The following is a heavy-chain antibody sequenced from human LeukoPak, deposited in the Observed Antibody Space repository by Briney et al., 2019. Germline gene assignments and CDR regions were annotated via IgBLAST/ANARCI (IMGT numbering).Heavy chain of an antibody. CDR1: GYTFTGYY. CDR3: ARRGSHCSGSSCYGTFDY. J-gene: IGHJ4*02. D-gene: IGHD2-15*01. V-gene: IGHV1-2*02. Sequence: GASVKVSCKASGYTFTGYYMHWVRQAPGQGLEWMGWINPNSGGTNYAQKLQGRVTMTRDTSISTAYMELSSLRSDDTAVYYCARRGSHCSGSSCYGTFDYWGQGTLVTVSS. CDR2: INPNSGGT.